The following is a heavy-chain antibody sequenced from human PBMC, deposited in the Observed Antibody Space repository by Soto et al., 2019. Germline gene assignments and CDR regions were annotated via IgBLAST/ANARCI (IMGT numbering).Heavy chain of an antibody. D-gene: IGHD3-10*01. Sequence: SETLSLTCTVSGGSMSSYYCSWIRQSAGKGLEWIGRIDTSGTTNYNPSLKSRVTMSVDASKNQFSLNLSSVTAADTAVYYCARGPRGYVYYHGMDVWGQGTTVTVSS. CDR3: ARGPRGYVYYHGMDV. CDR1: GGSMSSYY. CDR2: IDTSGTT. V-gene: IGHV4-4*07. J-gene: IGHJ6*02.